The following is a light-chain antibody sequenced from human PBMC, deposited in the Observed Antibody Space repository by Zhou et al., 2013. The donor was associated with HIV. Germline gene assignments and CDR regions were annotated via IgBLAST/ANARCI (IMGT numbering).Light chain of an antibody. CDR2: ETS. Sequence: EVVLTQSPGTLSLSPGERATLFCWASQGVNSLNWYQKRRGQAPRLLMYETSRGASGIPDRFIGSVSGTNFSLSITKVDREDFAVYYCQHLEFFG. V-gene: IGKV3D-20*02. CDR1: QGVNS. J-gene: IGKJ2*01. CDR3: QHLEF.